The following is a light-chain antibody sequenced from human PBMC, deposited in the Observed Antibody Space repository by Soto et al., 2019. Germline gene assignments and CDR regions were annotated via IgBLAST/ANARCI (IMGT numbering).Light chain of an antibody. CDR3: LQNFNFPWT. CDR2: AAS. Sequence: AIQMTQSPSSLSASVGDRVTITCRPSQGITDDLGWYQQKPGKAPKLLIYAASSLQSGVPSRFSGSGSGTAFTLTISSLQPEDFATYSCLQNFNFPWTFGPGTSVEIK. CDR1: QGITDD. J-gene: IGKJ1*01. V-gene: IGKV1-6*01.